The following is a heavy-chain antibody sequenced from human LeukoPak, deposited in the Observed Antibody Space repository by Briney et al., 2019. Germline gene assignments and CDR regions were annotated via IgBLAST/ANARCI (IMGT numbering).Heavy chain of an antibody. V-gene: IGHV1-69*05. D-gene: IGHD3-9*01. Sequence: ASVKVSCKASGGTFSSYAISWVRQAPGQGLEWMGGIIPIFGTANYAQKLQGRVTITRDESTSRAYMELRSQRSGDTAVYYCASGYDILTGYSRGYYFDYWGQGTLVTVSS. CDR3: ASGYDILTGYSRGYYFDY. J-gene: IGHJ4*02. CDR2: IIPIFGTA. CDR1: GGTFSSYA.